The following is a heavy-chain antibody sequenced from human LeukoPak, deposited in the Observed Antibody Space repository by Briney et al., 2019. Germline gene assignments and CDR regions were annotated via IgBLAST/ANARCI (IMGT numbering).Heavy chain of an antibody. CDR1: GFTFSSYT. J-gene: IGHJ5*02. Sequence: GGSLRLSCAASGFTFSSYTMNWVRQAPGKGLEWVSYISSSSSTIYYADSVKGRFTISRDNAKNSLYLQMNSLRAEDTAVYYCARDRGVVVPAAPKNWFDPWGQGTLVTVSS. V-gene: IGHV3-48*04. CDR3: ARDRGVVVPAAPKNWFDP. CDR2: ISSSSSTI. D-gene: IGHD2-2*01.